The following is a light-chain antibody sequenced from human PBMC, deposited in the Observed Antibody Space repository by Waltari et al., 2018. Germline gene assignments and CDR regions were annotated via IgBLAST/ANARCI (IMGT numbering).Light chain of an antibody. V-gene: IGKV1-12*01. CDR2: AAS. Sequence: DIQMTQSPSFVSASVGDRVTITCRASQSISNWLAWYQQKPGKAPKFLIYAASSLERGVPSRFGGSGSGTDFTLTISSLQPEDFATYYCQQTNSFPRTFGQGTKVEIK. J-gene: IGKJ1*01. CDR1: QSISNW. CDR3: QQTNSFPRT.